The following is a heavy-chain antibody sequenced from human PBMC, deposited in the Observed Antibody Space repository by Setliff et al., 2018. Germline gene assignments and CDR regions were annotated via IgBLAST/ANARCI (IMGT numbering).Heavy chain of an antibody. V-gene: IGHV1-2*02. CDR1: GYSFTGYQ. CDR3: ARDSASCDSTSCYWAVNWFGP. Sequence: ASVKVSCKASGYSFTGYQIYWMRLAPGQGLEWMGWINPNSGVANYARRFEGRVTMTSDTSISTVYMEVNSLRSDDTAVYFCARDSASCDSTSCYWAVNWFGPWG. D-gene: IGHD2-2*01. J-gene: IGHJ5*02. CDR2: INPNSGVA.